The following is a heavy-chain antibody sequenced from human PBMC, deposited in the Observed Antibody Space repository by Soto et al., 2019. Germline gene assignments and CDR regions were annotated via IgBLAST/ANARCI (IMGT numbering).Heavy chain of an antibody. CDR1: GLTFSMYG. J-gene: IGHJ4*02. V-gene: IGHV3-74*01. CDR3: TRGPRPSSVGTGAF. CDR2: ISDDGSRA. Sequence: XESLRLSCTASGLTFSMYGKHWVRQVPGKGPEWVSRISDDGSRADYADSVKGRFTISRDNAKNTLYLEMHVLRADDTAVYYCTRGPRPSSVGTGAFWAQGTPVTVSS. D-gene: IGHD3-10*01.